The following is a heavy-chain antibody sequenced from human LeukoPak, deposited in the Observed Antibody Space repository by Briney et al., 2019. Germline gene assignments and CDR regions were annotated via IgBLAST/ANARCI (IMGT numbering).Heavy chain of an antibody. V-gene: IGHV3-53*01. CDR2: IYSGGST. J-gene: IGHJ4*02. D-gene: IGHD2-8*01. Sequence: GGSLTLSCAASGLTVSNSYSAWVCQAPGQGLELVSVIYSGGSTYYADSVKGRFTISRDNSKNTLYLQMNSLRAEDTAVYYCARGLMVYAVYWGQGTLVTVSS. CDR3: ARGLMVYAVY. CDR1: GLTVSNSY.